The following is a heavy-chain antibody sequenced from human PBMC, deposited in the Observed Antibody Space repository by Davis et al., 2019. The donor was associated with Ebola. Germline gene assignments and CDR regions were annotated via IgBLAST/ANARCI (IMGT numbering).Heavy chain of an antibody. CDR1: GYTLTELS. CDR3: ARVMSNVVPAAPGDWFDP. J-gene: IGHJ5*02. CDR2: IIPIFGTA. D-gene: IGHD2-2*01. Sequence: SVKVSCKVSGYTLTELSMHWVRQAPGQGLEWMGGIIPIFGTANYAQKFQGRVTITADESTSTAYMELSSLRSEDTAVYYCARVMSNVVPAAPGDWFDPWGQGTLVTVSS. V-gene: IGHV1-69*13.